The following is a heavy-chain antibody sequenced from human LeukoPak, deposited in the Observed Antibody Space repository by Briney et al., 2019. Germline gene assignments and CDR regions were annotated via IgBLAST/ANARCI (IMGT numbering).Heavy chain of an antibody. J-gene: IGHJ4*02. CDR3: ARLSIVGATNFDY. D-gene: IGHD1-26*01. V-gene: IGHV4-59*08. CDR1: GGSISTYY. CDR2: IFYTGST. Sequence: SETLSLTCTVSGGSISTYYWSWIRQPPGKGLEWLGYIFYTGSTNYNPSLKSRVTMSIDTSKNQFSLKLSSVTAADTAVYYCARLSIVGATNFDYWGQGTLVTVSS.